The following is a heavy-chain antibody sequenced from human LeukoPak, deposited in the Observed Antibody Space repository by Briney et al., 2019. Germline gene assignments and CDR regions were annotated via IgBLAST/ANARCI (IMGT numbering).Heavy chain of an antibody. D-gene: IGHD3-3*01. Sequence: GGSLRLSCAASGFTFDDYAMHWVRQAPGKGLEWVSGISWNSGSIGYADSVKGRFTISRDNAKNSLYLQMNSLRAEDTASYYCAKDQLVFWSGYPNMGAFDYWGQGTLVTVSS. CDR1: GFTFDDYA. J-gene: IGHJ4*02. CDR2: ISWNSGSI. CDR3: AKDQLVFWSGYPNMGAFDY. V-gene: IGHV3-9*01.